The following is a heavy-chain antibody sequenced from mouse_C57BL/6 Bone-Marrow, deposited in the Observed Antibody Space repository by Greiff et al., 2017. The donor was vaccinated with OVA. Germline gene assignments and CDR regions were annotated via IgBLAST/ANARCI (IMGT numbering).Heavy chain of an antibody. CDR1: GYTFTSYG. Sequence: VQLVESGAELARPGASVKLSCKASGYTFTSYGISWVKQRTGQGLEWIGEIYPRSGNTYYNEKFKGKATLTADKSSSTAYMELRSLTSEDSAVYFCARRSNYPFAYWGQGTLVTVSA. J-gene: IGHJ3*01. D-gene: IGHD2-5*01. CDR2: IYPRSGNT. CDR3: ARRSNYPFAY. V-gene: IGHV1-81*01.